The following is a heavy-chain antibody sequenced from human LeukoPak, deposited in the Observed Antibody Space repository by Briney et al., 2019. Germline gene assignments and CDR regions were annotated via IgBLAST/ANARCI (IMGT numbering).Heavy chain of an antibody. CDR2: IKQDGSEK. D-gene: IGHD1-26*01. Sequence: GGSLRLSCAASGFTFSSFWMSCVRQAPGKGLEWVANIKQDGSEKYYVDSVKCRFTISRDNAKNSLYLQVNSLRVEDTAVYYCARDRSAELQRENLDYWGQGTLVTVSS. V-gene: IGHV3-7*01. CDR1: GFTFSSFW. CDR3: ARDRSAELQRENLDY. J-gene: IGHJ4*02.